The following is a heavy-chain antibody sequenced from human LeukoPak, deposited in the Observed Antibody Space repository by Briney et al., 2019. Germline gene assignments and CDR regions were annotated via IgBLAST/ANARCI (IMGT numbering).Heavy chain of an antibody. CDR1: GGSISSYY. D-gene: IGHD2-15*01. CDR3: ARGGGCSGGSCYLFDY. Sequence: SETLSLTCTVSGGSISSYYWSWIRQPPGKGLEWIGYIYYSGSTNYNPSLKSRVTKSVDASKNQFSLKLSSVTAADTAVYYCARGGGCSGGSCYLFDYWGQGTLVTVSS. J-gene: IGHJ4*02. V-gene: IGHV4-59*01. CDR2: IYYSGST.